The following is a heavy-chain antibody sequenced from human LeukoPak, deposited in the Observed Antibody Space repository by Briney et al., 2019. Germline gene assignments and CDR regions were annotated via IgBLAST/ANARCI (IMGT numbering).Heavy chain of an antibody. D-gene: IGHD3-22*01. V-gene: IGHV4-59*08. CDR3: VRRVAGSGYRDS. Sequence: SEALSLTCTLSGGSISNYYWNWIRQPPGKGLDWIGYIYYSGSTKYNPSLKSRVTISVDTSKNQFSLKLSSVTAADTADYYCVRRVAGSGYRDSWGQGTLVTVSS. CDR2: IYYSGST. CDR1: GGSISNYY. J-gene: IGHJ4*02.